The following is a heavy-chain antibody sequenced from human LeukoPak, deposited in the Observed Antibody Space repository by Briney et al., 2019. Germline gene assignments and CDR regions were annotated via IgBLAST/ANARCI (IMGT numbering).Heavy chain of an antibody. J-gene: IGHJ4*01. Sequence: GRSLRLSCAASGFTFSSYGMHWVRQAPGKGLEWVAVISYDGSNKYYADSVKGRFTISRDNSKNTLYLQMNSLRAEDTAVYYCAKDNFGVRWFGEVDYWGQGTLVTVSS. CDR3: AKDNFGVRWFGEVDY. CDR1: GFTFSSYG. D-gene: IGHD3-10*01. V-gene: IGHV3-30*18. CDR2: ISYDGSNK.